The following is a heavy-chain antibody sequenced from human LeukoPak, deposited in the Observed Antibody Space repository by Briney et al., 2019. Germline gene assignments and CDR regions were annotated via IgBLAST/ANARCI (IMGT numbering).Heavy chain of an antibody. CDR2: INWNGGST. V-gene: IGHV3-20*04. CDR3: ARVDYYDSSGYYYIRWFDP. Sequence: GGSLRLSCAASGFTFDDYGMSWVRQAPGKGREWVSGINWNGGSTGYADSVKGRFTISSDNAKNSLYLQMNSLRAEDTALYYCARVDYYDSSGYYYIRWFDPWGQGTLVTVSS. CDR1: GFTFDDYG. J-gene: IGHJ5*02. D-gene: IGHD3-22*01.